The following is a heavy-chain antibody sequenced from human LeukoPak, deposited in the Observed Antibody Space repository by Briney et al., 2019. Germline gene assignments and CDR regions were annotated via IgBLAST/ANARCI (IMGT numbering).Heavy chain of an antibody. D-gene: IGHD5-12*01. V-gene: IGHV4-34*01. CDR2: INRNGTT. Sequence: SETLSLTCAVYGESFSGYYWSRIRQPPGKGLEWIREINRNGTTNYNPSLKSRVTISIDTSKNQLSLKLSSVTAADTAVYYCARAQNSGYAWAAFDIWGQGTMVTVSS. CDR1: GESFSGYY. J-gene: IGHJ3*02. CDR3: ARAQNSGYAWAAFDI.